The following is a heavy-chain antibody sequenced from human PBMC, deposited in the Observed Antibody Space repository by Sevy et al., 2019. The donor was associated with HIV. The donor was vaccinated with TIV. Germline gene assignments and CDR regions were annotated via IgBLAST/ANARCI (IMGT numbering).Heavy chain of an antibody. J-gene: IGHJ1*01. V-gene: IGHV3-30*18. CDR1: GFSFDKFA. CDR2: ISYDGSKK. D-gene: IGHD6-19*01. Sequence: GGSLRLSCEVSGFSFDKFAMNWVRRAPGKGLEWVAIISYDGSKKYYGDFVKGRFAISRDNSRNTVDLQMNSLRPEDTALYYCANSPRQWQAYWGQGTLVTVSS. CDR3: ANSPRQWQAY.